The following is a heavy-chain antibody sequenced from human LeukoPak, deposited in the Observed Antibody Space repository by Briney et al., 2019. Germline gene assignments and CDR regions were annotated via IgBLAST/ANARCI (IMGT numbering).Heavy chain of an antibody. CDR3: ARDPGKAAAASTWGAFDI. CDR2: INPSGGST. D-gene: IGHD6-13*01. J-gene: IGHJ3*02. Sequence: ASVKVSCKASGYTFTSYYMHWVLQAPGQGLEWMGIINPSGGSTSYAQKFQGRVTMTRDTSTSTVYMELSSLRSEDTAVYYCARDPGKAAAASTWGAFDIWGQGTMVTVSS. CDR1: GYTFTSYY. V-gene: IGHV1-46*01.